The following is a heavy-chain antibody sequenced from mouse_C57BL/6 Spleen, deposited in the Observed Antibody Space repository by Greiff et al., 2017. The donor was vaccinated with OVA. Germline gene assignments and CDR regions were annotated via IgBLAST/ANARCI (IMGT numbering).Heavy chain of an antibody. CDR1: GYAFSSSW. Sequence: VQLQESGPELVKPGASVKISCKASGYAFSSSWMNWVKQRPGKGLEWIGRIYPGDGDTNYNGKFKGKATLTADKSSSTAYMQLSSLTSEDSAVYFCARTGGDSSGSAYWGQGTLVTVSA. J-gene: IGHJ3*01. CDR2: IYPGDGDT. V-gene: IGHV1-82*01. D-gene: IGHD3-2*02. CDR3: ARTGGDSSGSAY.